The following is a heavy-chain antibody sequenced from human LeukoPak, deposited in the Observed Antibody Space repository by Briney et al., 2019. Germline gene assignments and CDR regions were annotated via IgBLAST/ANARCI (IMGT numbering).Heavy chain of an antibody. CDR1: GYTFTGYY. CDR2: INPNSGGT. D-gene: IGHD3-22*01. V-gene: IGHV1-2*02. J-gene: IGHJ4*02. Sequence: ASVKVSCKASGYTFTGYYMHWVRQAPGQGLEWMGWINPNSGGTNYAQKFQGRVTMTRDTSISTAYMELSRLRSDDTAVYYCARVLYYYDSSGFLSWGYYFDYWGQGTLVTVSS. CDR3: ARVLYYYDSSGFLSWGYYFDY.